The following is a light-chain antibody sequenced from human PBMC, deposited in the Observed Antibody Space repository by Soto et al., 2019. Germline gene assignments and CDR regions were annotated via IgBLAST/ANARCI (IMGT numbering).Light chain of an antibody. CDR3: QQYGSSPRT. V-gene: IGKV3-20*01. J-gene: IGKJ3*01. Sequence: EVVLTQSPATLSLSPGEAATLSCRASESVASPNLAWYQQKPDQAPRLLFYSASRRATGVQDRFSGSGSGTDFTLTIRRLEPEDFAVYYCQQYGSSPRTFGPGTKVDIK. CDR2: SAS. CDR1: ESVASPN.